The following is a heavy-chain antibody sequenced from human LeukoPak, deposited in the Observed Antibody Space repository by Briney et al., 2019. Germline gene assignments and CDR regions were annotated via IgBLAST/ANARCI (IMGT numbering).Heavy chain of an antibody. V-gene: IGHV2-70*11. CDR3: ARTSYSSSSVVFDY. CDR2: IEWDDDT. J-gene: IGHJ4*02. Sequence: SGPTLVNPTQTLTLTCTFSGSSLSTSGMCVSWIRQPPVKALEWLARIEWDDDTYYSTSLKRRLHLFQDNFKDHVVLTMINPDRVDPATYYCARTSYSSSSVVFDYWGQGTLVTVSS. D-gene: IGHD6-6*01. CDR1: GSSLSTSGMC.